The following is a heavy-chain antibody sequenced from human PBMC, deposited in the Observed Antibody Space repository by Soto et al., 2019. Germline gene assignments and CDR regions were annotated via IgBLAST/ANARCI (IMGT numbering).Heavy chain of an antibody. CDR3: ARESTSTYYDFWSGPATIYYYGMDV. CDR1: GYTFTSYG. Sequence: ASVKVSCKASGYTFTSYGISWVRQAPGQGLEWMGWISAYNGNTNYAQKLQGRVTMTTDTSTSTAYMELRSLRSDDTAVYYCARESTSTYYDFWSGPATIYYYGMDVWGQGTTVTFSS. J-gene: IGHJ6*02. V-gene: IGHV1-18*01. D-gene: IGHD3-3*01. CDR2: ISAYNGNT.